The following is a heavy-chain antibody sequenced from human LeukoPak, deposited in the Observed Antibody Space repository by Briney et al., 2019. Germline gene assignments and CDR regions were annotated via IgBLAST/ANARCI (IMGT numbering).Heavy chain of an antibody. CDR2: IYHSGST. V-gene: IGHV4-30-2*01. Sequence: PSETLSLTCTVSGGSISSGGYYWSWIRQPPGKGLEWIGYIYHSGSTYYNPSLKSRVTISVDTSKNQFSLKLSSVTAADTAVYYCASSAMAIAVAGDYFDYWGQGTLVTVSS. CDR1: GGSISSGGYY. D-gene: IGHD6-19*01. J-gene: IGHJ4*02. CDR3: ASSAMAIAVAGDYFDY.